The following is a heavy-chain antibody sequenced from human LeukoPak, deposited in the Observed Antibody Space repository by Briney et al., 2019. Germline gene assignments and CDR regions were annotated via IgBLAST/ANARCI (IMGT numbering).Heavy chain of an antibody. V-gene: IGHV3-30*02. Sequence: GGSLTLSCAASGFIFSSYGMHWVRQAPGKWLEWVAFIRYDGSNTYYANSVKGPFTISTDNSKNTLYLQMNSLRAEDTAVYYGARIGVTMVRGVVTKNYYYYYMDVWGKGTTVTISS. CDR3: ARIGVTMVRGVVTKNYYYYYMDV. J-gene: IGHJ6*03. D-gene: IGHD3-10*01. CDR2: IRYDGSNT. CDR1: GFIFSSYG.